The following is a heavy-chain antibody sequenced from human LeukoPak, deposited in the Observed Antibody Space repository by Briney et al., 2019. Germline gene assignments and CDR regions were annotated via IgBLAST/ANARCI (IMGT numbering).Heavy chain of an antibody. CDR1: GLTVSSNY. J-gene: IGHJ4*02. Sequence: GGSLRLSCAASGLTVSSNYMSWVRQAPGKGLEWVSVIYSGGSTYYADSVKGRFTISRDNSKNTLYLQMNSLRAEDTAVYYCASLGTYYYDSSGYLIDYWGQGTLVTVSS. CDR2: IYSGGST. D-gene: IGHD3-22*01. CDR3: ASLGTYYYDSSGYLIDY. V-gene: IGHV3-53*01.